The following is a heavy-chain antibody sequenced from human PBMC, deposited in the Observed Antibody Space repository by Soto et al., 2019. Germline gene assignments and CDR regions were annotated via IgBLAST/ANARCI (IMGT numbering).Heavy chain of an antibody. D-gene: IGHD4-17*01. Sequence: SETLSLTCAVYGGSFSGYYWSWIRQPPGKGLEWIGGINHSGSTNYNPSLKSRVTISVDTSKNQFSLKLSSVTAADTAVYYCARTYGSSDAFDIWGQGTMVTVSS. CDR2: INHSGST. CDR3: ARTYGSSDAFDI. CDR1: GGSFSGYY. J-gene: IGHJ3*02. V-gene: IGHV4-34*01.